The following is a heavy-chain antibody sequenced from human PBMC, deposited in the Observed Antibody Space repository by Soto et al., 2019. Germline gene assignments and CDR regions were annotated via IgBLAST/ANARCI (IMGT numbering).Heavy chain of an antibody. CDR2: ISGSGGTA. D-gene: IGHD3-10*01. Sequence: PVGSLRLSCAASGFTFSSYAMSWVRQAPGKGLECVSAISGSGGTAYYADSEKGRFTITRDNSKTTLYLQMNSRRAEETAVYYCAKDRVWFGELLSQSFDYWGQGTLVTVSS. J-gene: IGHJ4*02. V-gene: IGHV3-23*01. CDR1: GFTFSSYA. CDR3: AKDRVWFGELLSQSFDY.